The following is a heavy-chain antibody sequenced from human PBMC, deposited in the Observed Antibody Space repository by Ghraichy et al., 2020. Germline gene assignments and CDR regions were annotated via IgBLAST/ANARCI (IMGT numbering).Heavy chain of an antibody. V-gene: IGHV3-21*01. Sequence: GGSLRLSCAASGFTFSSYSMNWVRQAPGKGLEWVSSISSSSSYIYYADSVKGRFTISRDNAKNSLYLQMNSLRAEDTAVYYCARPSSLYYDFWSGSREDAFDIWGQGTMVTVSS. CDR2: ISSSSSYI. D-gene: IGHD3-3*01. CDR1: GFTFSSYS. J-gene: IGHJ3*02. CDR3: ARPSSLYYDFWSGSREDAFDI.